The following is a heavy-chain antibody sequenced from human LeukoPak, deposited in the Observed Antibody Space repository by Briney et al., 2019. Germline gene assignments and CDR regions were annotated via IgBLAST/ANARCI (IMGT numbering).Heavy chain of an antibody. J-gene: IGHJ6*02. CDR1: GGSISSGGYY. V-gene: IGHV4-31*03. Sequence: SETLSLTCTVSGGSISSGGYYWSWIRQHPGKGLEWIGYIYYSGSTYYSPSLKSRVTISVDTSKNQFSLKLSSVTAADTAVYYCARDTSRVATDLWGYYYYGMDVWGQGTTVTVSS. CDR3: ARDTSRVATDLWGYYYYGMDV. CDR2: IYYSGST. D-gene: IGHD5-12*01.